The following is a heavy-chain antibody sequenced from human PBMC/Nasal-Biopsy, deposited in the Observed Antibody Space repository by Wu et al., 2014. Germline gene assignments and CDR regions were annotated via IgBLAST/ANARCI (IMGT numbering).Heavy chain of an antibody. CDR2: IYSSGDT. CDR3: AKWGVSGWYESYLDS. CDR1: GFTVISNF. D-gene: IGHD6-19*01. J-gene: IGHJ4*02. V-gene: IGHV3-66*03. Sequence: CAASGFTVISNFMSWVRQAPGKGLEWVSVIYSSGDTYYADSVKGRFTISRDSSQNTVHLQMNRLRAEDTAVYYCAKWGVSGWYESYLDSWGQGTLVTVSS.